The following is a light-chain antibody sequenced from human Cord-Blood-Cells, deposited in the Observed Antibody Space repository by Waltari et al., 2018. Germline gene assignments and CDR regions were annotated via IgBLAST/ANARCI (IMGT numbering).Light chain of an antibody. J-gene: IGKJ1*01. CDR3: QQSYSTPWT. V-gene: IGKV1-39*01. CDR2: AAS. CDR1: QSITSY. Sequence: DIQMTQSPSSLSASVGDRVTITCRASQSITSYLNWYQQKPRKAPKLLIYAASSLQSGVPSRFSGSGSGTDFTLTISSLQPEDSATYYCQQSYSTPWTFGQGTKVELK.